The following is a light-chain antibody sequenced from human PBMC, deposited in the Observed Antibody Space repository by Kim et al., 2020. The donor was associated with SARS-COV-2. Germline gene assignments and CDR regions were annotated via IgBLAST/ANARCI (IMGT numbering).Light chain of an antibody. J-gene: IGLJ1*01. CDR1: DIGDFDY. CDR2: DVT. V-gene: IGLV2-14*01. CDR3: SSYTAGTTLRV. Sequence: QSALTQPASVSGFSGQSITISCTGSDIGDFDYASWYQQHPGRAPKLLICDVTKRPSGVSHRFSGSKSGNTAHLIISGLQTEDEADYYCSSYTAGTTLRVFGTGTKVTVL.